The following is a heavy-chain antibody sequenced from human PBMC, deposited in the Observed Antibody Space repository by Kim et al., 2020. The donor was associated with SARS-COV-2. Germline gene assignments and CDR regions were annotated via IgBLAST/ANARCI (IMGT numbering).Heavy chain of an antibody. Sequence: SETLSLTCAVYGGSFSGYYWSWIRQPPGKGLEWIGEINHSGGTNYNPSLKSRVTISVDTSKNQFSLKLSSVTAADTAVYYCARGSSGYTSFDIWGQGTMV. J-gene: IGHJ3*02. V-gene: IGHV4-34*01. CDR2: INHSGGT. D-gene: IGHD6-19*01. CDR1: GGSFSGYY. CDR3: ARGSSGYTSFDI.